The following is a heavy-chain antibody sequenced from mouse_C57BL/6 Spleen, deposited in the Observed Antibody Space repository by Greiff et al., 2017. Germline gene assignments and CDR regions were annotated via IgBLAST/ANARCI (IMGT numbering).Heavy chain of an antibody. CDR2: INPSSGYT. CDR3: ARYDYDYGWFAY. V-gene: IGHV1-7*01. CDR1: GYTFTSYW. Sequence: VQLQQSGAELAKPGASVKLSCKASGYTFTSYWMHWVKQRPGQGLEWIGYINPSSGYTKYNQKFKDKVTLTADKSSSTAYMQLSSLTYEDSAVYYCARYDYDYGWFAYWGQGTLVTVSA. J-gene: IGHJ3*01. D-gene: IGHD2-4*01.